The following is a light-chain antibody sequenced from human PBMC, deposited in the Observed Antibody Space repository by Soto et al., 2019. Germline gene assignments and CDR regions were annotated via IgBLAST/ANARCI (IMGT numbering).Light chain of an antibody. CDR2: GAS. V-gene: IGKV3-20*01. CDR1: QIVSTAF. Sequence: ILLTQSPGTLSLSPGERATLYCTASQIVSTAFLAWYQQKPGQAPRLLIYGASNRASDVPERFRGRGSRTDFTLTINELEPEDFAVYYCQQYGNSLLTFGQGTRLEIK. CDR3: QQYGNSLLT. J-gene: IGKJ5*01.